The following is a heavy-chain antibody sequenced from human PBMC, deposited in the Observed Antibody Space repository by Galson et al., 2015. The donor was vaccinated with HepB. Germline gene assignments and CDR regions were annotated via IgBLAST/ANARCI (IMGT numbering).Heavy chain of an antibody. D-gene: IGHD3-16*01. Sequence: SLRLSCAASGFTFSNYAMHWVRQAAGKGLEWVAVIWYDGINKFYAASVKGRFTISRDISKNTLFLQMNSLRAEDTAVYYCARDPRGDLPLSAFDFWGQGTMVTVSS. CDR1: GFTFSNYA. J-gene: IGHJ3*01. V-gene: IGHV3-33*01. CDR2: IWYDGINK. CDR3: ARDPRGDLPLSAFDF.